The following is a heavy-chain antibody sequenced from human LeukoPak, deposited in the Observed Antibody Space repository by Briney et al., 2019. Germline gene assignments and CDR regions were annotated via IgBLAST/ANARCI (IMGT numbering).Heavy chain of an antibody. J-gene: IGHJ4*02. CDR2: ISYDGSNK. V-gene: IGHV3-30-3*01. CDR1: GFTFSSYA. Sequence: GGSLRLSCAASGFTFSSYAMHWVRQAPGKGLEWVTVISYDGSNKYYADSVKGRFTISRDNSKNTLYLQMDSLRAEDTAVYYCARRYFDYWGQGTLVTVSS. CDR3: ARRYFDY.